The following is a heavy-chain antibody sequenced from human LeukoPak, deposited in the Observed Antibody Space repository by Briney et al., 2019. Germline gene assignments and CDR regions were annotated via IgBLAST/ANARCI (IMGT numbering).Heavy chain of an antibody. CDR2: ISTSSSTI. Sequence: PGGSLRLSCAASGFTFSSYSMNWVRQAPGRGLEWVSYISTSSSTIYYADSVKGRFTISRDNAKNSLYLQMNSLRAEDTAVYYCARDPKPGTLDYWGQGTLVTVSS. CDR3: ARDPKPGTLDY. J-gene: IGHJ4*02. CDR1: GFTFSSYS. D-gene: IGHD1-1*01. V-gene: IGHV3-48*01.